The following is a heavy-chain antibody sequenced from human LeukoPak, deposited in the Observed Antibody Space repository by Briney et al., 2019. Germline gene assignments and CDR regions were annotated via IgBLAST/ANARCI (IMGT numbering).Heavy chain of an antibody. V-gene: IGHV3-23*01. Sequence: GGSLRLFCVVSGITLSNYAMSWVRQAPGKGLEWVSGISESGGSTKYADSVKGRFTISRDNPLNTVYLQMNSLRAEDTAVYVCAKRGIVIRGVLIIGFHKEAYYFDYWGQGILVTVSS. CDR3: AKRGIVIRGVLIIGFHKEAYYFDY. J-gene: IGHJ4*02. CDR2: ISESGGST. CDR1: GITLSNYA. D-gene: IGHD3-10*01.